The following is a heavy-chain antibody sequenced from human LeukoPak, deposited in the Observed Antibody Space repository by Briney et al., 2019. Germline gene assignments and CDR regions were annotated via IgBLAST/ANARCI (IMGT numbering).Heavy chain of an antibody. V-gene: IGHV3-7*01. CDR2: IKQDGSEK. J-gene: IGHJ4*02. D-gene: IGHD3-22*01. Sequence: GGSLRLSCAASGFTFSSYWMSWVRQAPGKGLEWVANIKQDGSEKYYVDSVKGRFTISRDNSKNTLYLQMNSLRAEDTAVYYCARAGYYDSSGYHKNFDYWGQGTLVTVSS. CDR3: ARAGYYDSSGYHKNFDY. CDR1: GFTFSSYW.